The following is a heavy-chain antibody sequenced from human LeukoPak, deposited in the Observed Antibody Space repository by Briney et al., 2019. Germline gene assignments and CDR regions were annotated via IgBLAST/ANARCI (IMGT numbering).Heavy chain of an antibody. CDR2: INHSGST. CDR3: KADSSGYYYGTRTSFDY. D-gene: IGHD3-22*01. CDR1: GGSFSGYY. J-gene: IGHJ4*02. Sequence: SETLSLTCAVYGGSFSGYYWSWIRQPPGKGLEWIGEINHSGSTNYNPSLKSRVTISVDTSKNQFSLKLSSVTAADTAVFYCKADSSGYYYGTRTSFDYWGQGTLVTVSS. V-gene: IGHV4-34*01.